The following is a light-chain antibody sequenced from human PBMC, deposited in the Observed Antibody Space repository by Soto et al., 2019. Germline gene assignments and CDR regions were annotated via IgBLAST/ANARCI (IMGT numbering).Light chain of an antibody. Sequence: EIVLTQSPATLSLSPGGRATLSCRASQSVSLSLAWYQQKPGQAPRLLIYDASKRASGFPARFSGSGSGTDFTPTISSLEPEDFAVYYCQERTGWPPWTFGQGTQVAIE. J-gene: IGKJ1*01. V-gene: IGKV3-11*01. CDR2: DAS. CDR1: QSVSLS. CDR3: QERTGWPPWT.